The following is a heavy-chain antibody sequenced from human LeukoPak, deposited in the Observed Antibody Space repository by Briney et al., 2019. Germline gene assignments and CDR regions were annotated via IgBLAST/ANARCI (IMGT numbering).Heavy chain of an antibody. D-gene: IGHD6-13*01. CDR1: GGTFSSYA. V-gene: IGHV1-69*05. Sequence: EASVKVSCKASGGTFSSYAISWVRQAPGQGLEWMGGIIPIFGTANYAQKFQGRVTITTDESTSTAYMELSSLRSEDTAVYYCARGAAAGIRGISSVYFDYWGQGTLVTVSS. CDR3: ARGAAAGIRGISSVYFDY. CDR2: IIPIFGTA. J-gene: IGHJ4*02.